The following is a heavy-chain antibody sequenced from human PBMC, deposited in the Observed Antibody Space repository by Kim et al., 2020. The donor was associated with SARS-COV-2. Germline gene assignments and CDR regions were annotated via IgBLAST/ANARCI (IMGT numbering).Heavy chain of an antibody. Sequence: LESRVTKSVDTSKNQFSLKLSSVTAADTAVYYCARATSSHGYYYYYGMDVWGQGTTVTVSS. D-gene: IGHD6-6*01. CDR3: ARATSSHGYYYYYGMDV. V-gene: IGHV4-31*02. J-gene: IGHJ6*02.